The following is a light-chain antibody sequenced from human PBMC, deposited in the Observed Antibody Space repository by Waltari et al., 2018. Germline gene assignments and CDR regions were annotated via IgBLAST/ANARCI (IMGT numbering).Light chain of an antibody. J-gene: IGLJ2*01. CDR1: KLGDKY. Sequence: SYELTQPPSVSVSPGQTASITCPGAKLGDKYACWYQQKPGQSPVLVIYKDSKRPSGIPERFSGSNSGNTATLTISGTQAMDEADYYCQAWDSSTHVVFGGGTKLTVL. V-gene: IGLV3-1*01. CDR3: QAWDSSTHVV. CDR2: KDS.